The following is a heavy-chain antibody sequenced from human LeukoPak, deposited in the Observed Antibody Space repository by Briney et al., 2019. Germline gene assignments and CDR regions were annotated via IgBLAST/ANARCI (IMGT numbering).Heavy chain of an antibody. D-gene: IGHD2-15*01. J-gene: IGHJ6*03. V-gene: IGHV1-69*05. CDR2: IVPLFGTV. CDR1: GGTLSIYA. Sequence: ASVKVSCKPSGGTLSIYAISWVRQAPGQGLEWMGGIVPLFGTVHYAEKFRGRVTITTDGSTNTAYMELSGLRSEDTAVYFCARGDRVVPPLYYYYSYLDVWGNGTTVTVSS. CDR3: ARGDRVVPPLYYYYSYLDV.